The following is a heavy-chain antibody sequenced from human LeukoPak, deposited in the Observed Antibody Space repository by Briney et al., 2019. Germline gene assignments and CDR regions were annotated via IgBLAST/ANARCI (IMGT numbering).Heavy chain of an antibody. Sequence: ASVKVSCKASGYTFTSYFMHWVRQAPGQGLEWMGIINPSGGSTSYAQKFQGRVTMTTDTSTSTAYMELRSLRSDDTAVYYCARGIAAAGTWGYYYHGMDVWGQGTTVTVSS. D-gene: IGHD6-13*01. V-gene: IGHV1-46*01. CDR2: INPSGGST. J-gene: IGHJ6*02. CDR3: ARGIAAAGTWGYYYHGMDV. CDR1: GYTFTSYF.